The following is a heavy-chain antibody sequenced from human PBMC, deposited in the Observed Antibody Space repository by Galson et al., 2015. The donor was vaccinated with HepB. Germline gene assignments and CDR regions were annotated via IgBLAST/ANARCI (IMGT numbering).Heavy chain of an antibody. D-gene: IGHD6-25*01. Sequence: SVKVSCKASGGTFSSYTISWVRQAPGQGLEWMGRIIPILGIANYAQKFQGRVTITADKSTSTAYMELSSLRSEDTAVYYCARGVGSSGPFDYWGQGTLVTVSS. J-gene: IGHJ4*02. CDR2: IIPILGIA. V-gene: IGHV1-69*02. CDR3: ARGVGSSGPFDY. CDR1: GGTFSSYT.